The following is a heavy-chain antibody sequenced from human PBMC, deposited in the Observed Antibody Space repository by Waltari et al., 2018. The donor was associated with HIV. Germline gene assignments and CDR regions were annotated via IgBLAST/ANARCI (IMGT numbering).Heavy chain of an antibody. J-gene: IGHJ5*02. Sequence: QVHLVESGGGVVQPGRSLRLSCAASGFTFSSHAIHWVRPAPGKGLEWVALISYDGSNKYYADSVKGRFTISRDNSKNTLYLQMNSLIAEDTSVYYCARDTGYCSFGSCSYNWLDPWGQGTLVSVSS. CDR3: ARDTGYCSFGSCSYNWLDP. V-gene: IGHV3-30*01. D-gene: IGHD2-15*01. CDR2: ISYDGSNK. CDR1: GFTFSSHA.